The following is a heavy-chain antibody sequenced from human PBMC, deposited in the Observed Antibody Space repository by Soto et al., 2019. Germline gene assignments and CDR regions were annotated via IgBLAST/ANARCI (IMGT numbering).Heavy chain of an antibody. V-gene: IGHV4-34*01. CDR3: ARDLQLKKGDFKAAAARGFDP. D-gene: IGHD6-13*01. Sequence: SETLSLTCAVYGGSFSGYYWSWIRQPPGKGLEWIGEINHSGSTNYNPSLKSRVTISVDTSKNQFSLKLSSVTAADTAVYYCARDLQLKKGDFKAAAARGFDPWGQGTLVTVSS. CDR1: GGSFSGYY. J-gene: IGHJ5*02. CDR2: INHSGST.